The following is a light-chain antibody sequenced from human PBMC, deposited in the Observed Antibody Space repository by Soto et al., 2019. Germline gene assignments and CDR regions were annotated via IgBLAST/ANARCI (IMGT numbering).Light chain of an antibody. CDR2: EVN. CDR3: CSYAGNDNYV. J-gene: IGLJ1*01. CDR1: SSDVGGYNY. V-gene: IGLV2-8*01. Sequence: QSVLTQPPSASGSPGQSVTISCTGTSSDVGGYNYVSWYQQHPGKAPKLSIYEVNKRPSGVPDRFSGAKSGNTASLSVSWLQAEDEADYYCCSYAGNDNYVFGTGTKVTVL.